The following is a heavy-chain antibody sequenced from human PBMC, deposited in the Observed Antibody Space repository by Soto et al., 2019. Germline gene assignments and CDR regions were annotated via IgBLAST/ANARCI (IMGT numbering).Heavy chain of an antibody. CDR2: ISAYNGNT. Sequence: QVQLVQSGAEVKKPGASVKVSCKASGYTFTSYGITWVRQAPGQGLEWMGWISAYNGNTNTAQKLQGRVTMTTATSTGTAYMEMRGLRSDDTAVYYRAGEGLQAGYFDYWGQGTLFTVSS. J-gene: IGHJ4*02. CDR1: GYTFTSYG. CDR3: AGEGLQAGYFDY. V-gene: IGHV1-18*01. D-gene: IGHD3-16*01.